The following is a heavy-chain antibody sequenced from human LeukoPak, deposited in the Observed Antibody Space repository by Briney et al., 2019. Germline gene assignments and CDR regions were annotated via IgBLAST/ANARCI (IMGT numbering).Heavy chain of an antibody. CDR3: AREYSSSSGSVSDY. D-gene: IGHD6-6*01. J-gene: IGHJ4*02. CDR2: ITRSSSTI. Sequence: GGSLRLSCAASGFTFSSYNMNWVRQAPGKGLEWVSYITRSSSTIYYAASVKGRFTISRDNAKNSLYLQMNSLRDEDTAVYYCAREYSSSSGSVSDYWGQGTLVTVSS. CDR1: GFTFSSYN. V-gene: IGHV3-48*02.